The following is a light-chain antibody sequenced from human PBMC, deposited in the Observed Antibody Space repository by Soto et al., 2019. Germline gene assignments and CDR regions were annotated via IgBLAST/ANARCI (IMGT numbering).Light chain of an antibody. CDR1: QSVSSN. Sequence: EIVMTQSPATLSVSPGERASLSCRASQSVSSNLAWYQQKPGQTPRLLIYATSTRATGIPARFSGSGSETEFTLTISSLQSEDFAVYYCQHYNNWPLTFGGGTKVDIK. V-gene: IGKV3-15*01. J-gene: IGKJ4*01. CDR3: QHYNNWPLT. CDR2: ATS.